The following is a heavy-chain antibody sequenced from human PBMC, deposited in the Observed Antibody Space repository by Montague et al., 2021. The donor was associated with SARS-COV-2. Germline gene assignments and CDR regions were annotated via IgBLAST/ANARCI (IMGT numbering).Heavy chain of an antibody. CDR1: GGSIRTSSYY. CDR3: AMRGGALDAFDI. J-gene: IGHJ3*02. Sequence: SETLSLTCTVSGGSIRTSSYYWGWIRQPPGKRLDWIGSIYYSGSTYYNPSFKSRATISVDTSKNQFSLKLSSVTAADTAVYYCAMRGGALDAFDIWGQGTMVIVSS. CDR2: IYYSGST. D-gene: IGHD2-21*01. V-gene: IGHV4-39*01.